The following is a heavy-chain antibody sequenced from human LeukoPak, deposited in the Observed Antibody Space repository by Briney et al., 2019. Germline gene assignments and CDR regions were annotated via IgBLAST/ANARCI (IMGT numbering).Heavy chain of an antibody. CDR3: AKGLSSGYGY. CDR2: ISGSGGST. V-gene: IGHV3-23*01. CDR1: GFTFSSYA. D-gene: IGHD3-22*01. Sequence: GGSLRLSCAASGFTFSSYAMSWVRQAPGQGLEWVSAISGSGGSTYYADSVKGRFTISRDNSKNTLYLQMNSLRAEDTAVYYWAKGLSSGYGYWGQGTLVTVSS. J-gene: IGHJ4*02.